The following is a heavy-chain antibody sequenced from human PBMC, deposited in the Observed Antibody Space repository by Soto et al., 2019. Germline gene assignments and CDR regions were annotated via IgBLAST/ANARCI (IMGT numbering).Heavy chain of an antibody. CDR3: ARDQAYYYDSSGYYWGGMDV. D-gene: IGHD3-22*01. V-gene: IGHV4-31*03. Sequence: TLSLTCTVSGGSISSGGYYWSWIRQHPGNGLEWIGYIYYSGSTYYNPSLKSRVTISVDTSENQFSLKLSSVTAADTAVYYCARDQAYYYDSSGYYWGGMDVWGQGTTVTVSS. J-gene: IGHJ6*02. CDR1: GGSISSGGYY. CDR2: IYYSGST.